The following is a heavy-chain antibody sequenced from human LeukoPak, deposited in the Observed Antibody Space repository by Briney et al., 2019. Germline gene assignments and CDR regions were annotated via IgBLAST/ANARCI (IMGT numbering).Heavy chain of an antibody. CDR1: GFTFDDYA. CDR3: ARVPAAKYFDY. Sequence: PGGSLRLSCAASGFTFDDYAMHWVRQAPGKGLEWVSGISWNSGSIGYADSVKGRFTISRDNAKNSLYLQMNSLRADDTAVYYCARVPAAKYFDYWGQGTLVTVSS. J-gene: IGHJ4*02. V-gene: IGHV3-9*01. D-gene: IGHD2-2*01. CDR2: ISWNSGSI.